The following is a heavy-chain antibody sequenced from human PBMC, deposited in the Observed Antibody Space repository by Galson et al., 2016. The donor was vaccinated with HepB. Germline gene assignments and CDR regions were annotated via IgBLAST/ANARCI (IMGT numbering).Heavy chain of an antibody. CDR3: ARGPLLAD. V-gene: IGHV4-30-2*01. Sequence: TLSLTCAVSGDSISSRGYSWSWIRQPPGKGLEWIGNIFHSGSTDYNPSLKSRVTISIDRSKNHFSLSLTSVTAADTAVYFCARGPLLADWGQGTLVSVSS. J-gene: IGHJ4*02. D-gene: IGHD1-26*01. CDR1: GDSISSRGYS. CDR2: IFHSGST.